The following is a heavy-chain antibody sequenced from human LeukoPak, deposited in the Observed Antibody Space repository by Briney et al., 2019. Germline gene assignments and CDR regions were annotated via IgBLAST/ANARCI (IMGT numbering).Heavy chain of an antibody. J-gene: IGHJ4*02. D-gene: IGHD3-22*01. CDR1: GGSFSGYY. CDR3: AATYDTLTGYFDY. CDR2: IYYSGST. V-gene: IGHV4-34*01. Sequence: PSETLSLTCAVYGGSFSGYYWSWIRQPPGKGLEWIGSIYYSGSTYYNPSLKSRVTISVDTSKNQFSLKLSSVTAADTAVYYCAATYDTLTGYFDYWGQGTLVTVSS.